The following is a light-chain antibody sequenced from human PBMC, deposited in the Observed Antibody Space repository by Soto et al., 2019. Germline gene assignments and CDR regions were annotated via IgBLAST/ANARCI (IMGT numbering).Light chain of an antibody. CDR3: QQTSSNPRT. V-gene: IGKV1-39*01. J-gene: IGKJ1*01. CDR2: AAS. Sequence: DIQMTQSPSALAASVGDRVTITCRASQHISDYLNWYQQKPGNAPKLLIYAASNLQNGVPSRFSGSGSGTDFTLTISSLQPEDFATYFCQQTSSNPRTFGQGTKVDIK. CDR1: QHISDY.